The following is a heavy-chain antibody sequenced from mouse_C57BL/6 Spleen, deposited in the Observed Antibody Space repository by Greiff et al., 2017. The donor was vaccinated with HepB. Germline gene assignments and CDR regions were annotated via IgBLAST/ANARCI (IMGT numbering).Heavy chain of an antibody. CDR1: GFTFSDYG. D-gene: IGHD1-1*01. J-gene: IGHJ1*03. Sequence: EVKLVESGGGLVKPGGSLKLSCAASGFTFSDYGMHWVRQAPEKGLEWVAYISSGSSTIYYADTVKGRFTISRDNAKNTLFLHMTSLRSEDTAMYYCARQNYAGYFDVWGTGTTVTVSS. CDR2: ISSGSSTI. V-gene: IGHV5-17*01. CDR3: ARQNYAGYFDV.